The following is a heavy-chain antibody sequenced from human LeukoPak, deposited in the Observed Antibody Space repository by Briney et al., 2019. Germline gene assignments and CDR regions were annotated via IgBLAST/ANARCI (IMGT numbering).Heavy chain of an antibody. D-gene: IGHD3-10*01. Sequence: SETLSLTCSVSGGSISKFYWSWIRQPPGKGLEWIGSIYYSGSTYYNPSLKSRVTISVDTSKNQFSLKLNSVTATDTAVYYCARHYGPWGQGTLVTVSP. CDR3: ARHYGP. CDR2: IYYSGST. CDR1: GGSISKFY. V-gene: IGHV4-39*01. J-gene: IGHJ4*02.